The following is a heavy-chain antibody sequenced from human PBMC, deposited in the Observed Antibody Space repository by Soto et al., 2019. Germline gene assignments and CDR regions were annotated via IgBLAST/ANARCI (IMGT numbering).Heavy chain of an antibody. CDR1: GFTFSSYA. Sequence: RLSCAASGFTFSSYAMSWVRQAPGKGLEWVSAISGSGGSTYYADSVKGRFTISRDDAKNTLYLQMNSLRAEDTAVYYCARDHIMIGYYYYYYMDVWGKGTTVTVSS. J-gene: IGHJ6*03. CDR2: ISGSGGST. D-gene: IGHD3-16*01. CDR3: ARDHIMIGYYYYYYMDV. V-gene: IGHV3-23*01.